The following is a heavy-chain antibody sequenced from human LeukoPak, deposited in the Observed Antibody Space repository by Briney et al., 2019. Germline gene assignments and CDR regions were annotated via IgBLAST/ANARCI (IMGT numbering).Heavy chain of an antibody. CDR3: ARGEGNYGLVGYYGMDV. Sequence: GGSLRLSCAASGFTFSSYGMHWVRQAPGKGLEWVAVISYDGSNKYYADSVKGRFTISRDNAKNSLYLQMNSLRAEDTAVYYCARGEGNYGLVGYYGMDVWGQGTTVTVSS. CDR2: ISYDGSNK. V-gene: IGHV3-30*03. D-gene: IGHD4-11*01. CDR1: GFTFSSYG. J-gene: IGHJ6*02.